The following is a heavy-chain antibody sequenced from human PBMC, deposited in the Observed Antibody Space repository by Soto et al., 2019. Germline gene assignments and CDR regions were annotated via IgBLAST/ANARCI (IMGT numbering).Heavy chain of an antibody. V-gene: IGHV3-21*01. CDR1: GFTFSSYS. Sequence: PGGSLRLSCAASGFTFSSYSMNWVRQAPGKGLEWVSSISSSSSYIYYADSVKGRFTISRDNAKNSLYLQMNSLRAEDTAVYYCARVGSFVRNYFDYWGQGTLVSVSS. D-gene: IGHD1-26*01. CDR2: ISSSSSYI. J-gene: IGHJ4*02. CDR3: ARVGSFVRNYFDY.